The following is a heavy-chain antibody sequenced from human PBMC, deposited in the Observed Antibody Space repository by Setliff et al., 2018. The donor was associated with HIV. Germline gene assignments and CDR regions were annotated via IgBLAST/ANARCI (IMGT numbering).Heavy chain of an antibody. J-gene: IGHJ4*02. V-gene: IGHV4-38-2*02. Sequence: SETLSLTCTVSGYSISSGYYWGWIRQPPGKGLEWIANIYHSGSTYYNPSLKSRVTISLDTTKSQISLKLISVTAADTAVFYCVRVDYGDYDFDYWGQGTLVTVSS. CDR3: VRVDYGDYDFDY. CDR1: GYSISSGYY. D-gene: IGHD4-17*01. CDR2: IYHSGST.